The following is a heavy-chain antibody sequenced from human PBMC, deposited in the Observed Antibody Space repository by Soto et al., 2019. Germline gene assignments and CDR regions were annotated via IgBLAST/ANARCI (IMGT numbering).Heavy chain of an antibody. Sequence: GGSLRLSCAASGFTFSSYGMHWVRQAPGKGLEWVAVISYDGSNKYYADSVKGRFTISRDNSKNTLYLQMNSLRAEDTAVYYCAKDPGRHGMDVWGQGTTVTVSS. CDR2: ISYDGSNK. J-gene: IGHJ6*02. CDR3: AKDPGRHGMDV. V-gene: IGHV3-30*18. CDR1: GFTFSSYG.